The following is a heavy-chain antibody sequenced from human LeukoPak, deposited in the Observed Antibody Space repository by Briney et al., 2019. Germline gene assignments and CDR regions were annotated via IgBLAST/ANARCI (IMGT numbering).Heavy chain of an antibody. V-gene: IGHV4-34*01. CDR3: ARLTRQQT. CDR1: GFTFSDAW. Sequence: GSLRLSCAASGFTFSDAWMNWVRQAPGKGLEWIGEINHSGSTNYNPSLKSRVTISVDTSKNQFSLKLSSVTAADTAVYYCARLTRQQTWGQGTLVTVSS. CDR2: INHSGST. J-gene: IGHJ5*02.